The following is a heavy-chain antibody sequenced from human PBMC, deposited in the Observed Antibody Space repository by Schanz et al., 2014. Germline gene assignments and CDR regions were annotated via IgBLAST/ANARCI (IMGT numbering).Heavy chain of an antibody. J-gene: IGHJ2*01. Sequence: EVQLVESGGGLVQPGGSLRLSCGSSGFTFSPYWMHWVRQAPGKGLVWVARINSVGSNTDYADSVTGRFTISRDNAKNTLYLQMNTLRAEDTAIYYCAKDAPYPFDLWGRGTLVTVSS. CDR3: AKDAPYPFDL. CDR1: GFTFSPYW. V-gene: IGHV3-74*01. CDR2: INSVGSNT.